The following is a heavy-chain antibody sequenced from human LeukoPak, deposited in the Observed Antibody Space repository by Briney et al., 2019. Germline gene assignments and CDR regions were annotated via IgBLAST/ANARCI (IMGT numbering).Heavy chain of an antibody. J-gene: IGHJ4*02. V-gene: IGHV4-59*01. CDR3: GGGVNSGYFDY. CDR1: GGSISSYY. CDR2: IYYSGST. Sequence: SETLSLTCTVSGGSISSYYWTWIRQPPGKGLEWIGYIYYSGSTNYNPSLKSRVTISVDTTNNQFSLQLTSVTAGVLVVCCCGGGVNSGYFDYCGQGTLVTVSS. D-gene: IGHD1-26*01.